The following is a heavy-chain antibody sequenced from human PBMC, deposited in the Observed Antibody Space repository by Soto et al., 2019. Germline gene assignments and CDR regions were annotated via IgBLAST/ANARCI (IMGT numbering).Heavy chain of an antibody. CDR3: TSERPLG. Sequence: GGSLRISCAASGINFSKAWRNWVRQAPGKGLEWVGRIKSKTDGGTTDSHASVKDRFSTSRDDSKNTLYLQINSLKSEDTAVYYCTSERPLGWGQGTMVTVS. J-gene: IGHJ3*01. CDR2: IKSKTDGGTT. V-gene: IGHV3-15*07. CDR1: GINFSKAW.